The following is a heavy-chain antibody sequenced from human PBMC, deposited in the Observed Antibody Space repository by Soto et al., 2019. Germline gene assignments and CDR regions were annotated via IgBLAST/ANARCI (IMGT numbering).Heavy chain of an antibody. D-gene: IGHD1-26*01. CDR1: GYSIRSGYF. Sequence: SETLSLTCAVSGYSIRSGYFWGWIRQPPGKGLEWIGSMYHSGITYYNLSLKSRVTISVDTSKNQLSLKLSSATAADTAVYYCARGGSYYDMNAFDIWGQGTMVTVSS. V-gene: IGHV4-38-2*01. J-gene: IGHJ3*02. CDR3: ARGGSYYDMNAFDI. CDR2: MYHSGIT.